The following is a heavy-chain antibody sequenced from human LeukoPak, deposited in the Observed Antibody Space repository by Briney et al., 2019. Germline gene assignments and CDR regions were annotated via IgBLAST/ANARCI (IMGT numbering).Heavy chain of an antibody. D-gene: IGHD3-22*01. CDR3: ARDLGQYYDTSDNWFDP. V-gene: IGHV3-74*01. J-gene: IGHJ5*02. CDR1: GFTFSNYW. CDR2: INSDGINT. Sequence: GGSLRLSCAASGFTFSNYWMHWVRQAPGKGLVWVSRINSDGINTSYANSVKGRFTISRDNAKNTLNLQMNSLRAEDTAVYYCARDLGQYYDTSDNWFDPWGQGTLVTVSS.